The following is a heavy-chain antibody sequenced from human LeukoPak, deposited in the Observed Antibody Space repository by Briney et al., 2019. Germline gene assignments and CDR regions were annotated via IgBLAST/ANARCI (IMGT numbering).Heavy chain of an antibody. V-gene: IGHV7-4-1*02. Sequence: ASVEVSCKASGYTFTTYALNWVRLAPGQRLEWMGWINTNTGNPTYGPGFTGRFVFSLDTSVSTAYLQISSLEADDTAVYYCARAILGDNAIDHWGQGTLVTVSS. CDR1: GYTFTTYA. CDR2: INTNTGNP. CDR3: ARAILGDNAIDH. J-gene: IGHJ4*02. D-gene: IGHD2-21*01.